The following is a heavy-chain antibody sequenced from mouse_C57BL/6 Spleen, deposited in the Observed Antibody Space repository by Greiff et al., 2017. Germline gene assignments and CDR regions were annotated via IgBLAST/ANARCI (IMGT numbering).Heavy chain of an antibody. Sequence: QVQLQQPGAELVKPGASVKLSCKASGYTFTSYWMQWVKQRPGQGLEWIGEIDPSDSYTNYNQKFKGKATLTVDTSSSTAYMQLSSLTSEDSAVYYCARNDGSSWDYWGQGTTLTVSS. CDR3: ARNDGSSWDY. D-gene: IGHD1-1*01. CDR2: IDPSDSYT. J-gene: IGHJ2*01. V-gene: IGHV1-50*01. CDR1: GYTFTSYW.